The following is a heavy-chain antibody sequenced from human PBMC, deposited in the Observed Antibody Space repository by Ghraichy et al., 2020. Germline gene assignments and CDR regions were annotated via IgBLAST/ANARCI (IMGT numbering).Heavy chain of an antibody. CDR3: ARDGFLEWLLYRFGFDY. J-gene: IGHJ4*02. V-gene: IGHV3-48*02. CDR1: GFTFSSYS. D-gene: IGHD3-3*01. Sequence: GGSLRLSCAASGFTFSSYSMNWVRQAPGKGLEWVSYISSSSSTIYYADSVKGRFTISRDNAKNSLYLQMNSLRDEDTAVYYCARDGFLEWLLYRFGFDYWGQGTLVTVSS. CDR2: ISSSSSTI.